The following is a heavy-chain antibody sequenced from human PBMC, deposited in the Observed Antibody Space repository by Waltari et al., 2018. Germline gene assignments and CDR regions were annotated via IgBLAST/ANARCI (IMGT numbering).Heavy chain of an antibody. CDR3: ARGPIVRALNWFDP. D-gene: IGHD2-2*01. CDR1: GYTFTGYS. V-gene: IGHV1-2*06. J-gene: IGHJ5*02. Sequence: QVQLVQSGAEVKKPGASVKVSCKDSGYTFTGYSMHWVRQAPGQGREWSGRLNPHMGGTNYAQKFQGRVTMTRDTSISTAYMELSRLRSDDTAVYYCARGPIVRALNWFDPWGQGTLVTVSS. CDR2: LNPHMGGT.